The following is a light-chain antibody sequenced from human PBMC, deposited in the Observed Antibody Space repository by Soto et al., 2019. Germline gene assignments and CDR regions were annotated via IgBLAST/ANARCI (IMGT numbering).Light chain of an antibody. CDR1: QSISNY. Sequence: DIQMTQSPSSLSASVGDRVSITCRASQSISNYLNWYQQKPGKAPKLLIYTASSLQSGVPSRFSGSGSGTYFTLTVSSLQPEDFATYFCQQSYSTPWTFGHGTKVEIK. CDR3: QQSYSTPWT. J-gene: IGKJ1*01. V-gene: IGKV1-39*01. CDR2: TAS.